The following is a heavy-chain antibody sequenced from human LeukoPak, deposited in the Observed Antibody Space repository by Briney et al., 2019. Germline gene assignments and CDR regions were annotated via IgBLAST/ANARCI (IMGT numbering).Heavy chain of an antibody. CDR2: INHSGST. D-gene: IGHD2-2*01. J-gene: IGHJ6*03. V-gene: IGHV4-34*01. CDR1: GGSFSGYY. Sequence: SETLSLTCAVYGGSFSGYYWSWIRQPPGKGLEWIGEINHSGSTNYNPSLKSRVTISVDTSKNQFSLKLSSVTAADTAVYYCARGRIYVVVVPAAIRQHYYYMDVWGKGTTVTVSS. CDR3: ARGRIYVVVVPAAIRQHYYYMDV.